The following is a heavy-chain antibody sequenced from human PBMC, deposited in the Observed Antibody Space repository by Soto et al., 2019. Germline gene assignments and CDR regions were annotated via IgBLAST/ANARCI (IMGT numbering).Heavy chain of an antibody. V-gene: IGHV3-13*01. Sequence: GGSLRLSCEASGFTFSGFDMHWVRQPTGKGLEWVSTIGTAGDTYYAVSVKGRFTISRDNAKNSLSLQMNSLRAGDTAVYFCARGQEVGAHFFDSWGQGTLVTVSS. CDR3: ARGQEVGAHFFDS. CDR2: IGTAGDT. D-gene: IGHD2-15*01. CDR1: GFTFSGFD. J-gene: IGHJ4*02.